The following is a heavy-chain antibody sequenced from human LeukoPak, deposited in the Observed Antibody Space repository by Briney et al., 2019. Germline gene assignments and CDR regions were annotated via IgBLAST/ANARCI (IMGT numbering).Heavy chain of an antibody. Sequence: ASVKVSCKVSGYTLTELSMHWVRQAPGKGLEWRGGFDPEDVETIYAQKFQGRVTMTEDTSTDTAYMELSSLRSEDTAVYYCATARYSGSYSPPDYWGQGTLVTVSS. D-gene: IGHD1-26*01. V-gene: IGHV1-24*01. CDR2: FDPEDVET. J-gene: IGHJ4*02. CDR1: GYTLTELS. CDR3: ATARYSGSYSPPDY.